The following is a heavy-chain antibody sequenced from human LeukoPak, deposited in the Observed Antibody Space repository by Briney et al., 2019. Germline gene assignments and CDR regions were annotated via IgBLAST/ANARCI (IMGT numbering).Heavy chain of an antibody. CDR3: AKRGATTGWYYFDY. Sequence: GVSLRLSCAASSFTFNTYARTWVRRAPGKGLEWVSSISTSGGGTYYADSVKGRFFISRDNSKNTLYLQMNSLRAEDTAVYYCAKRGATTGWYYFDYWGQGTLVTVSS. D-gene: IGHD1-1*01. CDR2: ISTSGGGT. CDR1: SFTFNTYA. V-gene: IGHV3-23*01. J-gene: IGHJ4*02.